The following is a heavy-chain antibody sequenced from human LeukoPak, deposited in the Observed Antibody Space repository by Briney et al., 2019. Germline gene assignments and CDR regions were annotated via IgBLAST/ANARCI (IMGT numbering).Heavy chain of an antibody. D-gene: IGHD6-13*01. CDR1: GFTVSTYE. V-gene: IGHV3-30*18. J-gene: IGHJ6*02. Sequence: PGGSLRLSCAASGFTVSTYEMNWVRQSPGKGLAWVALISYDGTNEYYEVSVKGRFTISRDNSKNTLYLQMNSLTTEDTAVYYCAKGPEGDTRGRWVERNSGMDVWGQGTTVTVSS. CDR3: AKGPEGDTRGRWVERNSGMDV. CDR2: ISYDGTNE.